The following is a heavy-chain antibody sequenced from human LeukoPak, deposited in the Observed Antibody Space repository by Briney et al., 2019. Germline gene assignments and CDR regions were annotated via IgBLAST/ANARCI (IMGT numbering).Heavy chain of an antibody. Sequence: SETLFLTCTVSGDSISSYYWSWIRQPAGKGLEWIGRIYVSGNTDYNPSLRSRVTISVDTSKNQFSLKLSSVTAADTAVYYCARSSEGRYYYDSSGFSYYYYYMDVWGKGTTVTISS. J-gene: IGHJ6*03. CDR2: IYVSGNT. CDR1: GDSISSYY. CDR3: ARSSEGRYYYDSSGFSYYYYYMDV. V-gene: IGHV4-4*07. D-gene: IGHD3-22*01.